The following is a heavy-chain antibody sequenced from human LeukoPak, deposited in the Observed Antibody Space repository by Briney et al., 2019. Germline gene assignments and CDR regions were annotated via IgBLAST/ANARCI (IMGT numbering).Heavy chain of an antibody. Sequence: GGSLRLSCAASGFTFSNYAMTWVRQAPGKGLECVSGISGSGDNTYYADSVKGRFTISRDNSKNTLYLQMNSLRAEDTAVYYCAKDWQTYYDTLTGFPLDYWGQGTLVSVS. D-gene: IGHD3-9*01. CDR3: AKDWQTYYDTLTGFPLDY. CDR2: ISGSGDNT. CDR1: GFTFSNYA. V-gene: IGHV3-23*01. J-gene: IGHJ4*02.